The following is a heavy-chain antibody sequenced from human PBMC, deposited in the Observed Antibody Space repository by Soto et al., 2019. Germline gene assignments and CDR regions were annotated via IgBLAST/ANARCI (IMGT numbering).Heavy chain of an antibody. V-gene: IGHV3-74*01. D-gene: IGHD2-15*01. Sequence: EVQLVESGGGLVKPGEALRLSCAASGFTFSNYWMHWVRQAPGKGQVWVSRIDSDGSRITYADFVKGRFTISRDNAKNTVYLHMNSLTAEDTAVYYCVRTSLVVAVATREDFWGQGTLVTVSS. J-gene: IGHJ4*02. CDR1: GFTFSNYW. CDR2: IDSDGSRI. CDR3: VRTSLVVAVATREDF.